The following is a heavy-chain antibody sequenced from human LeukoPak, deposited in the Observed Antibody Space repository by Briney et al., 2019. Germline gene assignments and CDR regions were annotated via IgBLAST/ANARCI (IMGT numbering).Heavy chain of an antibody. CDR2: IIPILGIA. CDR3: ARGSYSSGWYADY. J-gene: IGHJ4*02. CDR1: GGTFSSYT. V-gene: IGHV1-69*02. D-gene: IGHD6-19*01. Sequence: SVKVSCKASGGTFSSYTISWVRQAPGQGLEWMGRIIPILGIANYAQKFQGRVTITADKSTSTAYMELRSLRSEDTAVYYCARGSYSSGWYADYWGQGTLVTVSS.